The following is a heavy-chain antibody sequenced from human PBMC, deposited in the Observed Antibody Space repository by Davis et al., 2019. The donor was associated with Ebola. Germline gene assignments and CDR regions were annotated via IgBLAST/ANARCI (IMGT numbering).Heavy chain of an antibody. D-gene: IGHD3-3*01. CDR1: GFTFRTYG. CDR3: ARDRSPIFGVVRFDY. V-gene: IGHV3-48*01. J-gene: IGHJ4*02. CDR2: ISHSSNTI. Sequence: GGSLRLSCAASGFTFRTYGIHWVRQAPGRGLEWVSYISHSSNTIYYADSVKGRFTISRDNSKNTLYLQMNSLRAEDTAVYYCARDRSPIFGVVRFDYWGQGTLVTVSS.